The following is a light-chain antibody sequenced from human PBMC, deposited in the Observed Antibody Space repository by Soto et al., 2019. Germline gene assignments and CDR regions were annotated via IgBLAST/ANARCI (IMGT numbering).Light chain of an antibody. CDR3: QQRFTWPRFT. CDR2: DAS. V-gene: IGKV3-11*01. CDR1: QSVSSY. Sequence: EIVLTQSPATLSLSPGERATLSCRASQSVSSYLAWYQQKPGQAPRLLIYDASNRATGIPARFSGGGSGTDFTLTIRSLEPEDFAVYYCQQRFTWPRFTFGPGTKLELK. J-gene: IGKJ2*01.